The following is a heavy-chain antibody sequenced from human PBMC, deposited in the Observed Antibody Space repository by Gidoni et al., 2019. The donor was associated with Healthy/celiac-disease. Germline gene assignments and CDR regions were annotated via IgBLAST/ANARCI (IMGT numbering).Heavy chain of an antibody. CDR1: GYTFTSYA. CDR3: AITNLTTVVTHP. V-gene: IGHV1-3*01. D-gene: IGHD4-17*01. CDR2: INAGNGNT. Sequence: VQLVQSGAEVQKPGASVTVSCKASGYTFTSYARHWVRQAPGQRLEWMGWINAGNGNTKYSQKFQGRVTITRDTSASTAYMELSSLRSEDTAVYYCAITNLTTVVTHPWGQGTLVTVSS. J-gene: IGHJ5*02.